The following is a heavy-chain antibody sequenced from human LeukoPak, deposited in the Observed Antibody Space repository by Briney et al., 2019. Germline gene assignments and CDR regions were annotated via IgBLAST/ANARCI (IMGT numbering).Heavy chain of an antibody. V-gene: IGHV1-2*02. CDR1: GYTFTGYY. CDR2: INPNSGGT. Sequence: ASVKVSCKASGYTFTGYYMHWVRQAPGQGLEWMGWINPNSGGTNYAQKLQGRVTMTTDTSTSTAYMELRSLRSDDTAVYYCARDFDSPEYYYYGMDVWGQGTTVTVSS. J-gene: IGHJ6*02. D-gene: IGHD3-9*01. CDR3: ARDFDSPEYYYYGMDV.